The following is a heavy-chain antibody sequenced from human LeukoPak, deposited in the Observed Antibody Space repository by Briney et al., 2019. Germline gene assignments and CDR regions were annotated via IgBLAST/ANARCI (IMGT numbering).Heavy chain of an antibody. CDR1: GGTFSSYA. D-gene: IGHD7-27*01. Sequence: ASVKVSCKASGGTFSSYAISWVRQAPGQGLEWTGGIIPIFGTANYAQKFQGRVTITADESTSTVYMELSSLRSEDTAVYYCAIGNWGYYFDYWGQGTLVTVSS. J-gene: IGHJ4*02. V-gene: IGHV1-69*13. CDR3: AIGNWGYYFDY. CDR2: IIPIFGTA.